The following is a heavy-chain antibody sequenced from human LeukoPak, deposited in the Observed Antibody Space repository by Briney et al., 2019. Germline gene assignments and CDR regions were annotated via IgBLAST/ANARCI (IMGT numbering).Heavy chain of an antibody. Sequence: GGSLRLSCAASGFTFSTYAMSWVRQAPANGLEWVSAISDSGVNTYYADSVKGRFTISRDNSKNTLYLQMNSLRAEDTAVYCCAKNPFMGYGSDYFDDWGQGTLVTVSS. CDR3: AKNPFMGYGSDYFDD. V-gene: IGHV3-23*01. CDR1: GFTFSTYA. J-gene: IGHJ4*02. CDR2: ISDSGVNT. D-gene: IGHD3-10*01.